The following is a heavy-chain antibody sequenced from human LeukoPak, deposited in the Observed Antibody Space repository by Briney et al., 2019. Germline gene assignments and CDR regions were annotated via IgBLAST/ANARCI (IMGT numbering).Heavy chain of an antibody. Sequence: GGSLRLSCAASGFTFSNAWMSWVRQAPGKGLEWVSAISGSGANTYHADSVKGRFTISRDNFKNTVHLEMNSLRAEDTAVYYCAKRYSRSGFDYWGQGTLVTVSS. D-gene: IGHD6-13*01. CDR2: ISGSGANT. V-gene: IGHV3-23*01. CDR1: GFTFSNAW. CDR3: AKRYSRSGFDY. J-gene: IGHJ4*02.